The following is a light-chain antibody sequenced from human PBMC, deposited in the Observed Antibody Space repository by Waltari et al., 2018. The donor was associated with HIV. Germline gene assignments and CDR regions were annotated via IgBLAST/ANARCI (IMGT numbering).Light chain of an antibody. CDR1: SSDVGGYNF. CDR2: EVR. J-gene: IGLJ2*01. Sequence: QSALTQPASVSGSPGQPITISSTGPSSDVGGYNFVSWFQHHPGKAPKVMIYEVRNRPSGVSNRFSGSKSGNTAALTISGLQAEDEADYYCSSYTSSSTLVFGGGTKLTVL. CDR3: SSYTSSSTLV. V-gene: IGLV2-14*01.